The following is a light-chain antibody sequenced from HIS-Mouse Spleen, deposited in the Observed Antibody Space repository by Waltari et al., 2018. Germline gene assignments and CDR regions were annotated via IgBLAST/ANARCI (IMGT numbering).Light chain of an antibody. CDR1: SSAVGGYNY. J-gene: IGLJ2*01. V-gene: IGLV2-11*01. CDR2: DVS. Sequence: QSALTQPRSVSGSPGQSVTISCTGTSSAVGGYNYVSWYQQHPGKAPKLMIYDVSKRPSGVPDRFSGSKSGNTASLTVSGLQAEDEADYYCSSYAGSNNLVFGGGTKLTVL. CDR3: SSYAGSNNLV.